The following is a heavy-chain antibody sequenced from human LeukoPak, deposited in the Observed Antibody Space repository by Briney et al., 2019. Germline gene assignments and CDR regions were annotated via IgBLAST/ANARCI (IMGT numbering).Heavy chain of an antibody. V-gene: IGHV4-34*01. Sequence: PSETLSLTCAVYGGSFSGYYWSWIRQPPGKGLEWIGEINHSGSTNYNPSLKSRVTISVDTSKNQFSLKLSSVTAADTAVYYCAREGGGGHNWFDPWGQGTLVTVSS. D-gene: IGHD2-15*01. CDR2: INHSGST. CDR1: GGSFSGYY. J-gene: IGHJ5*02. CDR3: AREGGGGHNWFDP.